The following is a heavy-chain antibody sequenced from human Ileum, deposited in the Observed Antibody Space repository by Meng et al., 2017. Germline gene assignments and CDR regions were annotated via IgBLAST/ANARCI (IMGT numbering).Heavy chain of an antibody. D-gene: IGHD5-24*01. J-gene: IGHJ4*02. CDR1: GFTVSNNY. V-gene: IGHV3-53*01. CDR2: LYNGGDT. Sequence: GESLKISCVVSGFTVSNNYMSWVRQAPGKGLEWVSILYNGGDTYYADSVRGRFTISRDYFKNTLYLQLNSLTAEDTAVYYCARAVYNILRGYYFDSWGQGTLVTGSS. CDR3: ARAVYNILRGYYFDS.